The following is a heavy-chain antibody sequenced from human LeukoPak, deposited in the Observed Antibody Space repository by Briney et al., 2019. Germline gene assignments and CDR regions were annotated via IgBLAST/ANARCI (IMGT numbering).Heavy chain of an antibody. CDR2: IYTGGST. Sequence: SETLSLTCTVSGGSVSSGSYYWSWIRQPAGKGLEWIGRIYTGGSTNYNPSLKSRVTISVDLSKNQFSLKLSSVTAADTAVYYCAREDYGGNSYSRTIDYWGQGTLVTVSS. CDR3: AREDYGGNSYSRTIDY. CDR1: GGSVSSGSYY. V-gene: IGHV4-61*02. D-gene: IGHD4-23*01. J-gene: IGHJ4*02.